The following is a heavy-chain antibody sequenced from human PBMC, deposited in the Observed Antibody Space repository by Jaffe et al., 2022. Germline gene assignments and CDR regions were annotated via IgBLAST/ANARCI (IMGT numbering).Heavy chain of an antibody. V-gene: IGHV4-38-2*02. CDR1: GYSISSGYY. D-gene: IGHD6-19*01. J-gene: IGHJ4*02. Sequence: QVQLQESGPGLVKPSETLSLTCAVSGYSISSGYYWGWIRQPPGKGLEWIGSIYHSGSTYYNPSLKSRVTISVDTSKNQFSLKLSSVTAADTAVYYCAREMGTGSGWERGPFDYWGQGTLVTVSS. CDR3: AREMGTGSGWERGPFDY. CDR2: IYHSGST.